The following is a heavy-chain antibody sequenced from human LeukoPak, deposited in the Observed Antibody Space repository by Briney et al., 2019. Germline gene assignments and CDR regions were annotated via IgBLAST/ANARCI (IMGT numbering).Heavy chain of an antibody. CDR1: GASVSSGGYY. D-gene: IGHD3-10*01. V-gene: IGHV4-61*08. Sequence: SETLSLTCTVSGASVSSGGYYWSWPRQPPGKGLEWIGYIYYSGSTNYNPSLKSRVTISVDTSKNQFSLKVSSVTAADTAVYYCARRGGSGRSFDYWGQGTLVTVSP. CDR2: IYYSGST. J-gene: IGHJ4*02. CDR3: ARRGGSGRSFDY.